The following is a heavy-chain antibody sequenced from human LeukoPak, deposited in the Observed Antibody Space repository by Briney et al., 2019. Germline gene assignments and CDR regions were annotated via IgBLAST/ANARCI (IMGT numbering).Heavy chain of an antibody. Sequence: GRSLRLSCAASGFTFSSYDMHWVRQAPGKGLEWVTVISSDGSNTNYADSVKGRLTISRDNSKNTLNLQMNSLRPEDTAVYYCAKGRVEHCSGGNCYCNFDYWGQGTLVTVSS. V-gene: IGHV3-30*18. CDR1: GFTFSSYD. J-gene: IGHJ4*02. CDR3: AKGRVEHCSGGNCYCNFDY. CDR2: ISSDGSNT. D-gene: IGHD2-15*01.